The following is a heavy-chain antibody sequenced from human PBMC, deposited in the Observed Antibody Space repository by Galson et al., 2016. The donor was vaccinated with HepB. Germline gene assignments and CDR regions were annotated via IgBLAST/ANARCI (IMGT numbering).Heavy chain of an antibody. D-gene: IGHD3-10*01. V-gene: IGHV1-46*01. J-gene: IGHJ6*02. CDR1: GYPFTRYY. CDR3: AREPHGRTGDYYYYYGMDV. CDR2: INPSGGT. Sequence: SVKVSCKASGYPFTRYYLHWVRQAPGQAPEWMGVINPSGGTNYAQRFQGRVAMTRDTSTSTVYLDLSSLGFEDTALYYCAREPHGRTGDYYYYYGMDVWGQGPPVTVSS.